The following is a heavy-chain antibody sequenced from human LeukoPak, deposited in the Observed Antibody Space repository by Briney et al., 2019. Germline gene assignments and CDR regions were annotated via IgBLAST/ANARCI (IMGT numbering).Heavy chain of an antibody. Sequence: SETLSLTCAVYGGSFSGYYWSWIRQPPGKGLEWIGYIYYSGSTNYNPSLKSRVTISVDTSKNQFSLKLSSVTAADTAVYYCARAGVRGVIKYNWFDPWGQGTLVTVSS. J-gene: IGHJ5*02. CDR2: IYYSGST. V-gene: IGHV4-59*01. D-gene: IGHD3-10*01. CDR1: GGSFSGYY. CDR3: ARAGVRGVIKYNWFDP.